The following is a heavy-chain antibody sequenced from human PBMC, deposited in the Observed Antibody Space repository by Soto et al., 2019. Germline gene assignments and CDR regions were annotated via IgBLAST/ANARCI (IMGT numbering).Heavy chain of an antibody. J-gene: IGHJ5*02. CDR1: GGTFSSYA. D-gene: IGHD2-15*01. CDR2: IIPIFGTA. V-gene: IGHV1-69*13. Sequence: SVKVSCKASGGTFSSYAISWVRQAPGQGLEWMGGIIPIFGTANYAQKFQGRVTITADESTSTAYMELSSPRSEDTAVYYCARGSYCSGGSCYSWFDPWGQGTLVTVSS. CDR3: ARGSYCSGGSCYSWFDP.